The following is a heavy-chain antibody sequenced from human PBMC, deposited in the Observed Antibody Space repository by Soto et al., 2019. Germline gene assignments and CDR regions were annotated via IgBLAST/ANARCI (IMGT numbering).Heavy chain of an antibody. CDR1: GFTFSTYS. Sequence: EVQLVESGGGLVQPGGSLRLSCAASGFTFSTYSMNWVRQAPGKGLEWVSYISSSSSTIYYADPVKGRFTISRDNAKNSLYLQMNSLIDEDTAVYYCIGDGGATDWFDPWGQGTLVTVSS. D-gene: IGHD1-26*01. CDR2: ISSSSSTI. CDR3: IGDGGATDWFDP. V-gene: IGHV3-48*02. J-gene: IGHJ5*02.